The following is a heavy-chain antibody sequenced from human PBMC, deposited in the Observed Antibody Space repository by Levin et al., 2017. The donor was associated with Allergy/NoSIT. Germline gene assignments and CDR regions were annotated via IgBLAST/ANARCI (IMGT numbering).Heavy chain of an antibody. D-gene: IGHD3-10*01. CDR2: IYYSGST. CDR3: ARHLGRGYDC. J-gene: IGHJ4*02. Sequence: SETLSLTCTVPGGSISSYYWSWIRQSPGKGLEWIAYIYYSGSTNYNPSLKSRVTISVDTSKNQFSLKLSPVTAADTAVYYCARHLGRGYDCWGQGTLVTVSS. CDR1: GGSISSYY. V-gene: IGHV4-59*08.